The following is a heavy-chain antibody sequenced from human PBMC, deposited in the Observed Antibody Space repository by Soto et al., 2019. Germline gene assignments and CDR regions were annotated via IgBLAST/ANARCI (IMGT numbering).Heavy chain of an antibody. J-gene: IGHJ4*02. CDR2: INGDGDYT. CDR1: GFSFSSYW. D-gene: IGHD2-21*01. CDR3: ARERGGYSSDF. Sequence: EVQLVESGGGLVQPGGSLRLSCAASGFSFSSYWMHWLRQVPGKGLVWVSRINGDGDYTNYADSVKGRFTISRDNAKNTLYLQMNSPRAEDTAVYYCARERGGYSSDFWGQGTLVTVSS. V-gene: IGHV3-74*01.